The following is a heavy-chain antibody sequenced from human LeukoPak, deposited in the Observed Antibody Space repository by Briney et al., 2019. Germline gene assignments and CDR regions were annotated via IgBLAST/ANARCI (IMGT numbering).Heavy chain of an antibody. CDR1: GASVSSASY. CDR2: IYNGVNT. D-gene: IGHD1-26*01. V-gene: IGHV4-61*01. Sequence: SETLSLTCTVSGASVSSASYWTWLRQPPGKGVEWIAHIYNGVNTNYNPSLKSRVTISVDTSKNQFSLRLNSVTAADTAVYYCARSRAFNSGAFDPWGQGSLVTVSS. J-gene: IGHJ5*02. CDR3: ARSRAFNSGAFDP.